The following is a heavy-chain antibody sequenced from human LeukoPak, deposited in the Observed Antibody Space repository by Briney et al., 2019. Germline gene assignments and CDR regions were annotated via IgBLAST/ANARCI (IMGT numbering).Heavy chain of an antibody. CDR1: GFTFSGYW. J-gene: IGHJ4*02. Sequence: GGSLRLSCAASGFTFSGYWMSWVRQAPGKGLEWVANIKQDGGERYYVDSVKGRFTISRDNAKNSLYLQMNSLRAEDTAVYFCAMIEQVVSNVEGGYWGQGTLVTVSS. CDR3: AMIEQVVSNVEGGY. V-gene: IGHV3-7*01. D-gene: IGHD6-6*01. CDR2: IKQDGGER.